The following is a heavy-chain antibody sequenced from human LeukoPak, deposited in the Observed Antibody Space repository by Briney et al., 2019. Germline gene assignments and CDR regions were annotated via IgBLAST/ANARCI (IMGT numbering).Heavy chain of an antibody. V-gene: IGHV1-2*06. J-gene: IGHJ5*02. CDR1: GYTFTGYY. Sequence: GASVKVSCKASGYTFTGYYMHWVRQAPGQGLEWMGRINPNSGGTNYAQKFQGRVTMTRDTSISTAHMELSRLRSDDTAVYYCARVRHSTYYYDSSGYYPNWFDPWGQGTLVTVSS. D-gene: IGHD3-22*01. CDR2: INPNSGGT. CDR3: ARVRHSTYYYDSSGYYPNWFDP.